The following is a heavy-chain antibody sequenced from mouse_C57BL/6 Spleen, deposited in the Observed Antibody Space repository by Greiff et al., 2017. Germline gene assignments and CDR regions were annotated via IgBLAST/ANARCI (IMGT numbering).Heavy chain of an antibody. D-gene: IGHD2-4*01. J-gene: IGHJ1*03. CDR2: IYPGSGNT. CDR1: GYSFTSYY. CDR3: ARVAYDYDWYFDV. V-gene: IGHV1-66*01. Sequence: QVQLKQSGPELVKPGASVKISCKASGYSFTSYYIHWVKQRPGQGLEWIGWIYPGSGNTKYNEKFKGKATLTADTSSSTAYMQLSSLTSEDSAVYYCARVAYDYDWYFDVWGTGTTVTVSS.